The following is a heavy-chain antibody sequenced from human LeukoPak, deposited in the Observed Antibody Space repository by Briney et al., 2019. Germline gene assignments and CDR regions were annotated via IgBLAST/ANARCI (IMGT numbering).Heavy chain of an antibody. CDR1: GFSFSNYS. Sequence: GGSLRLSCVSSGFSFSNYSMNWVRQAPGKGLEWVSTISGGGGSTYYADSVKGRFTISRDNSKNTLYLQVNSLRAEDTAVYYCAKGGKWDVTPFDYWGQGTLVTVSS. V-gene: IGHV3-23*01. D-gene: IGHD1-26*01. J-gene: IGHJ4*02. CDR3: AKGGKWDVTPFDY. CDR2: ISGGGGST.